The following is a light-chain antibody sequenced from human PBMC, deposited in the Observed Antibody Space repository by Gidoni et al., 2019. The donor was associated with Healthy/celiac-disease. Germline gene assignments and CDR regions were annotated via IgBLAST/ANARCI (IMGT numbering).Light chain of an antibody. J-gene: IGKJ1*01. Sequence: EIVLTKSPATLSLSPGERATLSCRASQSVSTSLAWYQQKPGQPTRRLIYDASNSATGIPARFSGSGAVTDFTLTIRSLEPEDFAVYYCQQRRDWPRTFGQXTKVEIK. CDR3: QQRRDWPRT. CDR2: DAS. CDR1: QSVSTS. V-gene: IGKV3-11*01.